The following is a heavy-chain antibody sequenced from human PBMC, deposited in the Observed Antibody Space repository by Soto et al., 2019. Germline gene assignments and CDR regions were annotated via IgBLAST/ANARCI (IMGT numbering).Heavy chain of an antibody. CDR2: IIPIFGTA. V-gene: IGHV1-69*13. CDR3: ARDNAAAGTDYYYGMDV. CDR1: GGTFSSYA. J-gene: IGHJ6*02. Sequence: GASVKVSCEASGGTFSSYAISWVRQATGQGLEWMGGIIPIFGTANYAQKFQGRVTITADESTSTAYMELSSLRSEDTAVYYCARDNAAAGTDYYYGMDVWGQGTTVTVSS. D-gene: IGHD6-13*01.